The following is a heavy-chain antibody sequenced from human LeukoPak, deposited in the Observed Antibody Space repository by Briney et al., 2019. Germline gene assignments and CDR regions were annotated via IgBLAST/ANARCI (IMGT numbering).Heavy chain of an antibody. CDR3: AKGVQWELLVPFDY. J-gene: IGHJ4*02. D-gene: IGHD1-26*01. V-gene: IGHV3-9*03. CDR2: ISWNSGSI. Sequence: PGGSLRLSCAASGFTFDDYAMHWVRQAPGKGLEWVSGISWNSGSIGYADSVKGRFTISRDNAKNSLYLQMNSLRAEDMALYYCAKGVQWELLVPFDYWGQGTLVTVSS. CDR1: GFTFDDYA.